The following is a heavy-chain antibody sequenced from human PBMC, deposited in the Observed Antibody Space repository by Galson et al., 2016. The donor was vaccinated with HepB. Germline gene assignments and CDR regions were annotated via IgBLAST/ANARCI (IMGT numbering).Heavy chain of an antibody. Sequence: SLRLSCAASGFPFSNSGMSWVRQAPGRGLEWVSGITRSGDATLYADFVKGRFTISRDNSKNTLYLYMNNLTAGDTAIYYCGKHGGFDYWGQGALVTVSS. J-gene: IGHJ4*02. D-gene: IGHD3-16*01. V-gene: IGHV3-23*01. CDR3: GKHGGFDY. CDR2: ITRSGDAT. CDR1: GFPFSNSG.